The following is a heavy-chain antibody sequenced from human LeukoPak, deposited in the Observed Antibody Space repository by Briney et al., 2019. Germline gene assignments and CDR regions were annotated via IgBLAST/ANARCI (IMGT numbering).Heavy chain of an antibody. Sequence: GGSLRLSCAASGFTFSSYAMHWVRQALGKGLEWVTVISYDGSNKYYADSVKGRFTISRDNSKNTLYLQMNSLRAEDTAVNYCARDHAIVVVPAAPSGAFDIWGQGTMVTVSS. CDR1: GFTFSSYA. V-gene: IGHV3-30-3*01. D-gene: IGHD2-2*01. CDR2: ISYDGSNK. J-gene: IGHJ3*02. CDR3: ARDHAIVVVPAAPSGAFDI.